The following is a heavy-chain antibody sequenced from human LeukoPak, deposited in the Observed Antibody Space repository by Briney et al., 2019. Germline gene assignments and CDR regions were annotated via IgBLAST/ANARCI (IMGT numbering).Heavy chain of an antibody. J-gene: IGHJ5*01. CDR1: GFTVSSNY. Sequence: GGSLRLSCAASGFTVSSNYMNWVRQAPGEGGEGVSVSDSGGSTYYPDSVKGRLTISRANSRNTLYLQMNSLRAADTAVYHCARRGGRSWYYSWGQGTLVTVSS. CDR2: SDSGGST. CDR3: ARRGGRSWYYS. D-gene: IGHD5-12*01. V-gene: IGHV3-53*01.